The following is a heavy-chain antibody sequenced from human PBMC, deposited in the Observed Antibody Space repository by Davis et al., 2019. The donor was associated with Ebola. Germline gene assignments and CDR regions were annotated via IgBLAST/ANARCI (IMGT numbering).Heavy chain of an antibody. J-gene: IGHJ4*02. Sequence: SLKISCAASGFTFDDYAMHWVRQAPGKGLEWVSGISWNSGSIGYADSVKGRFTISRDNAKNTLYLQMNSLRAEDTAVYYCARLLLRGGPFDYWGQGTLVTVSS. CDR3: ARLLLRGGPFDY. CDR2: ISWNSGSI. D-gene: IGHD1-26*01. V-gene: IGHV3-9*01. CDR1: GFTFDDYA.